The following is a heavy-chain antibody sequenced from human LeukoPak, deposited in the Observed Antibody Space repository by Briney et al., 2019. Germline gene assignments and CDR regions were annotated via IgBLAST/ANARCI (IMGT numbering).Heavy chain of an antibody. CDR3: AREYYGSGSYYNVGY. J-gene: IGHJ4*02. V-gene: IGHV3-20*04. Sequence: GGSLRLSCAASGFTFDDYGMSWVRQVPGKGLEWVSGINWNGGRTGYADSVKGRFTISRDNAKKSLYVQMNSLRAEDTALYYCAREYYGSGSYYNVGYWGQGTLVPVSS. D-gene: IGHD3-10*01. CDR1: GFTFDDYG. CDR2: INWNGGRT.